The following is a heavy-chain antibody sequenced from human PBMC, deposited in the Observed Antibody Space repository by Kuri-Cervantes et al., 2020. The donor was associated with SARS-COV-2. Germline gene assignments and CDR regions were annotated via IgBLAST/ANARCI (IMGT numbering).Heavy chain of an antibody. CDR2: TMPILGTT. J-gene: IGHJ4*02. CDR1: GGTFSSYS. V-gene: IGHV1-69*10. CDR3: ARSLGDYGDYFDY. Sequence: SVKVSCKASGGTFSSYSISWVRQAPGQGLEWMGGTMPILGTTNYAQKFQGRVTMTRDTSTSTVYMELSSLRSEDTAVYYCARSLGDYGDYFDYWGQGTLVTVSS. D-gene: IGHD4-17*01.